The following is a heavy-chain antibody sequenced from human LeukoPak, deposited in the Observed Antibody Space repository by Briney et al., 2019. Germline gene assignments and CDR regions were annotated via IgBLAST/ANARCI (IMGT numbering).Heavy chain of an antibody. CDR3: ARDRGGYTYGYGWWFDP. CDR1: GFTVSNNY. D-gene: IGHD5-18*01. V-gene: IGHV3-66*01. J-gene: IGHJ5*02. Sequence: GGSLRLSCAVSGFTVSNNYMSWVRQAPGKGLEWVSVIYSAGGTFYADSVKGRFTISRDNSKNTLYLQMNSLRAEDTAVYYCARDRGGYTYGYGWWFDPWGQGTLVTVSS. CDR2: IYSAGGT.